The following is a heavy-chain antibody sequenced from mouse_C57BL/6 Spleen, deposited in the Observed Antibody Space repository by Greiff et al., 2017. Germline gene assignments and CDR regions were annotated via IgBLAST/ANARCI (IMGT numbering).Heavy chain of an antibody. CDR2: ISSGGDYI. V-gene: IGHV5-9-1*02. CDR3: TRDDYDVAWFAD. CDR1: GFTFSSYA. D-gene: IGHD2-4*01. Sequence: DVMLVESGEGLVKPGGSLKLSCAASGFTFSSYAMSWVRQTPEKRLEWVAYISSGGDYIYYADTVKGRFTISRDNARNTLYLQMSSLKSEDTAMYYCTRDDYDVAWFADWGQGTLVTVSA. J-gene: IGHJ3*01.